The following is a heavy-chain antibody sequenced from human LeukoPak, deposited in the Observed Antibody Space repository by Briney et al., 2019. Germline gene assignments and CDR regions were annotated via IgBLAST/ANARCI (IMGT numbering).Heavy chain of an antibody. J-gene: IGHJ4*02. D-gene: IGHD3-22*01. CDR1: GFTFSSYG. Sequence: GGSLRLSCAASGFTFSSYGMHWVRQAPGKGLEWVAIISYDGSNKYYADSVKGRFTIFRDNSKNTLYLQMNSLRPEDTAVYYCANDYDSSGYYSLDYWGQGTLATVSS. CDR3: ANDYDSSGYYSLDY. V-gene: IGHV3-30*18. CDR2: ISYDGSNK.